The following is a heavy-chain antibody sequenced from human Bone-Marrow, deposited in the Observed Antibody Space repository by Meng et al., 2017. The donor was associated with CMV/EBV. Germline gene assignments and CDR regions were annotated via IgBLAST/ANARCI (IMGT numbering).Heavy chain of an antibody. V-gene: IGHV3-74*01. CDR1: RFTFSTYW. CDR2: INSDGSST. D-gene: IGHD3-3*01. Sequence: GGSLRLSCAASRFTFSTYWMHWVRQAPGKGLVWVSRINSDGSSTSYADSVKGRFTISRDNAKNTLYLQMNSLRAEDTAVYYCARGVRFHPHDYWGQGTLVTVSS. J-gene: IGHJ4*02. CDR3: ARGVRFHPHDY.